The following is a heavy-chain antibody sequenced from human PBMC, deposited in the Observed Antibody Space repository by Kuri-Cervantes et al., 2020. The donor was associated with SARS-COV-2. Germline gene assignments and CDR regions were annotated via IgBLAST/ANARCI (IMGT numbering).Heavy chain of an antibody. Sequence: ASVKVSCKASGYTFTSYYMHWVRQAPGQGLEWMGIINPSGGSTSYAQKFQGRVTMTRDTSTSTAYMELSSLRSEDTAVYYCASTILGLNSSGWYGYFDYWGQGTLVTVSS. J-gene: IGHJ4*02. V-gene: IGHV1-46*01. CDR2: INPSGGST. CDR1: GYTFTSYY. CDR3: ASTILGLNSSGWYGYFDY. D-gene: IGHD6-19*01.